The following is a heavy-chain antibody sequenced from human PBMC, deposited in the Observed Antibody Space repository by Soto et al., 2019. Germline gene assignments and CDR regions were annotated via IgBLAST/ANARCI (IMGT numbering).Heavy chain of an antibody. CDR1: GDSITSSNYY. CDR2: IYYTGST. J-gene: IGHJ5*02. CDR3: ARHVWPRDRLFDP. V-gene: IGHV4-39*01. D-gene: IGHD3-16*01. Sequence: QLQLQESGPGLMKPSETLSLTCSVSGDSITSSNYYYGWIRQPPGKGLEWIGSIYYTGSTYYNPFHKSRVTISVDASNNQFSLKLSSVTAADTAVYYCARHVWPRDRLFDPWGQGTLVTVSS.